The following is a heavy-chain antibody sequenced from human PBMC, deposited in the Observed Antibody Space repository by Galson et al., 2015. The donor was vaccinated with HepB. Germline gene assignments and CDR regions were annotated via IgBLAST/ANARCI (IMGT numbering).Heavy chain of an antibody. CDR3: VRSRLRTMMVVVSTEGVAL. Sequence: SVKVSCKAPKDSFSSYAFNWVRQAPGQGLEWMGRIMPVLTVPNYAPNFQGRVTIAADKSTSTAYMELRRLTSGDTAVYYCVRSRLRTMMVVVSTEGVALWGQGTLVTVPS. CDR1: KDSFSSYA. J-gene: IGHJ4*02. D-gene: IGHD3-22*01. V-gene: IGHV1-69*04. CDR2: IMPVLTVP.